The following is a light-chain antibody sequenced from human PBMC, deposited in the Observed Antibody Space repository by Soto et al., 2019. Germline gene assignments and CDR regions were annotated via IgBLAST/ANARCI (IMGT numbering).Light chain of an antibody. Sequence: EIVMTQSPATLSVSPGERATLSCRASQSISSSLAWYQQKPGQAPRLLIYGASTRATGIPARFSGSGSGTEFTLTISSLQSEDFAVYYCQQYNNGPTFGQGTKLEIK. CDR2: GAS. V-gene: IGKV3-15*01. CDR1: QSISSS. CDR3: QQYNNGPT. J-gene: IGKJ2*01.